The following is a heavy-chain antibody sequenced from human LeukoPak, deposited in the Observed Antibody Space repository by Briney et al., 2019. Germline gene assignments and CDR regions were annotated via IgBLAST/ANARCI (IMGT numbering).Heavy chain of an antibody. CDR3: VRHVDPAYSGYWYAFDI. D-gene: IGHD6-19*01. Sequence: SETLSLTCTVSGVSISGHSWSWLRQPPGKGLEWLGYIYSSGSPTYNPSFESRLSMSLDTPKNLFSLRLTSVSAADTAVYHCVRHVDPAYSGYWYAFDIWGQGIMVTVSS. CDR2: IYSSGSP. J-gene: IGHJ3*02. V-gene: IGHV4-4*09. CDR1: GVSISGHS.